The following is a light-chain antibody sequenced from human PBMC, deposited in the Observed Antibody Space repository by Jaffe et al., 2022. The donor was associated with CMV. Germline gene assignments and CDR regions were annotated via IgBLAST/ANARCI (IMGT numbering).Light chain of an antibody. V-gene: IGKV3-15*01. CDR1: QSVSNN. Sequence: EIVMTQSPATLSVSPGERATLSCRASQSVSNNLAWYQQKPGQAPRLLIYGASTRATGIPARFSGSGSGTEFTVTISSLQSEDFAVYYCQQYNNWPALTFGGGTKVEIK. CDR2: GAS. J-gene: IGKJ4*01. CDR3: QQYNNWPALT.